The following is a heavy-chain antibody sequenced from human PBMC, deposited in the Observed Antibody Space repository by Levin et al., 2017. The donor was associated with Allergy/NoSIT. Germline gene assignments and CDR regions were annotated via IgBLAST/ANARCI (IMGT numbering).Heavy chain of an antibody. CDR2: ISGSGGST. CDR3: AKEGCRAETETGGFGYYDYGLDV. CDR1: GFTFSSYA. J-gene: IGHJ6*02. V-gene: IGHV3-23*01. Sequence: GESLKISCAASGFTFSSYAMRWVRQAPGKGLEWVSAISGSGGSTYYADSVKGRFTISRDNSKNTLYLQMNSLRAEDTAVYYCAKEGCRAETETGGFGYYDYGLDVWGQGTTVTVSS. D-gene: IGHD3-16*01.